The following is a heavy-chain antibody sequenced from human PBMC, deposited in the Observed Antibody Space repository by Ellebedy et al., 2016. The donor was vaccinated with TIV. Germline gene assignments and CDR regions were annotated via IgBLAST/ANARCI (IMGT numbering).Heavy chain of an antibody. CDR1: GYTFTSYA. Sequence: AASVQVSCKASGYTFTSYAMNWVRPAPGQGLEWMGWINTNSGNPTYAQAFTGRIVFSLDTSVSTAYLQISSLRAEDSAVYYCARTGIWGNAFDIWGQGTMVTVSS. D-gene: IGHD7-27*01. CDR2: INTNSGNP. V-gene: IGHV7-4-1*02. CDR3: ARTGIWGNAFDI. J-gene: IGHJ3*02.